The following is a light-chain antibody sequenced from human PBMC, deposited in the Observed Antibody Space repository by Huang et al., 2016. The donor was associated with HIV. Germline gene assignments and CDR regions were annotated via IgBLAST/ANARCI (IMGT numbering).Light chain of an antibody. CDR3: QQYNNWPPYT. CDR1: PSVSSN. CDR2: GAS. V-gene: IGKV3-15*01. J-gene: IGKJ2*01. Sequence: EIVMTQSPATLSVSPGERATLSCRASPSVSSNLAWYQQKPGQSPRLLSYGASTRATGIPARCSGSGSGTEFTLTISSLQSEDFAVYYCQQYNNWPPYTFGQGTKLEIK.